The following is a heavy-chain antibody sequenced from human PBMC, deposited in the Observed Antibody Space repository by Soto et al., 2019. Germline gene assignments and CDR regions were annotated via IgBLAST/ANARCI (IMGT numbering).Heavy chain of an antibody. CDR1: GGSISNYY. CDR3: ARHSSSSRGWFDP. CDR2: IYSSGNS. V-gene: IGHV4-59*08. Sequence: SETLSLTCTVSGGSISNYYWTWIRQPPGKGLEWIGYIYSSGNSNYNPSLESRVTISVDTSKNQFSLNLTSVTAADTAVYYCARHSSSSRGWFDPWGQGTLVTVSS. D-gene: IGHD6-6*01. J-gene: IGHJ5*02.